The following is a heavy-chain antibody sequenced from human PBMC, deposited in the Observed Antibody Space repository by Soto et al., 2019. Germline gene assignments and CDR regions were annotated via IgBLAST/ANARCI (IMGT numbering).Heavy chain of an antibody. CDR2: IHHTGST. CDR3: SRAPSPESSSRYWFCF. J-gene: IGHJ4*02. V-gene: IGHV4-59*03. Sequence: QVQLQESGPGLVKPSETLSLTCIVSGASMSTFYWTWIRQPPGKGLEWIGYIHHTGSTNSNPSLKSRSTLSGYTSKDQLSPRLGSGTAADSGVYYWSRAPSPESSSRYWFCFWGQGTLVTLPS. CDR1: GASMSTFY. D-gene: IGHD6-13*01.